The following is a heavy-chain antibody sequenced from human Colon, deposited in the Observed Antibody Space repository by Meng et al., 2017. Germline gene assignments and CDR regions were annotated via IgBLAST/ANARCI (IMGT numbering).Heavy chain of an antibody. V-gene: IGHV1-3*01. D-gene: IGHD6-25*01. Sequence: QGHRVQSGAEGKRPGASGKGSCKASGYTFTNHAVHWVRQAPGQKFEWMGWMNAGSGHTQYSQKFQGRVTITRDTSATTDYMEVSSLRSEDTAVYYCARGYHSGAFMIDYFGQGTLVTVSS. CDR2: MNAGSGHT. CDR1: GYTFTNHA. J-gene: IGHJ4*02. CDR3: ARGYHSGAFMIDY.